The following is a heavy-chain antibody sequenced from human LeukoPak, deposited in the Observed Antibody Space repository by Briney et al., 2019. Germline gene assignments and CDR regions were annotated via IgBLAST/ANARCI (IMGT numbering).Heavy chain of an antibody. Sequence: ASVKVSCKASGYPFSSYAMNWVRQAPGQGLEWMGWINTNTGNPTYAQGFTGRFVFSLGTSVSTAYLQISSLQAEDTAVYYCARSNNDGDYLGVGFDYWGQGTLVTVSS. D-gene: IGHD4-17*01. V-gene: IGHV7-4-1*02. CDR3: ARSNNDGDYLGVGFDY. CDR2: INTNTGNP. J-gene: IGHJ4*02. CDR1: GYPFSSYA.